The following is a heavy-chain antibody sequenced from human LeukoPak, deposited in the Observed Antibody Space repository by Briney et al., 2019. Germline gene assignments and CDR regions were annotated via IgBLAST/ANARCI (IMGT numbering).Heavy chain of an antibody. CDR2: ISANDGNT. CDR1: GYTFTSYG. CDR3: ARGLAYYDFWSGYYSLGYYYGMDV. V-gene: IGHV1-18*01. Sequence: ASVKVSCKASGYTFTSYGISWVRQAPGQGLEWMGWISANDGNTDYPQKLQGRVTMTTDTSTSTAYMELRSLRSDDTAVYYCARGLAYYDFWSGYYSLGYYYGMDVWGQGTTVTVSS. J-gene: IGHJ6*02. D-gene: IGHD3-3*01.